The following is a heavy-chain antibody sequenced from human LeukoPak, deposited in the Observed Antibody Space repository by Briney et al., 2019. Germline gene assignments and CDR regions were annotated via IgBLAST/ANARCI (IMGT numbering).Heavy chain of an antibody. D-gene: IGHD1-26*01. CDR3: AYSGSYGHLGY. Sequence: PSETLSLTCTVSGGSISSNAYYWAWIRQPPGTGLEWIGSIYSSVSTYYNPSLKSRVTISVDTSKNQFSLRLSSVTAAGTALYYCAYSGSYGHLGYWGQGIPVTVSS. CDR1: GGSISSNAYY. CDR2: IYSSVST. V-gene: IGHV4-39*01. J-gene: IGHJ4*02.